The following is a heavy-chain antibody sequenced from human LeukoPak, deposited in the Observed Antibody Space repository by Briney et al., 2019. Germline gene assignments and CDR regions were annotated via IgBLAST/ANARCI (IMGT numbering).Heavy chain of an antibody. CDR3: AKDIPRIYYDSSGSLPDY. D-gene: IGHD3-22*01. V-gene: IGHV3-43*02. CDR2: ISGDGGST. Sequence: QPGGSLRLSCAASGFTFDDYAMHWVRQAPVKGLEWVSLISGDGGSTYYADSVKGRFTISRDNSKNSLYLQMNSLRTEDTALYYCAKDIPRIYYDSSGSLPDYWGQGTLVTVSS. CDR1: GFTFDDYA. J-gene: IGHJ4*02.